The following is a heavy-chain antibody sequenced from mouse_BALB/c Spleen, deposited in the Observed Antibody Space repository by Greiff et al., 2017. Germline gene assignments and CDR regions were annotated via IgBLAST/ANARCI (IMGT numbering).Heavy chain of an antibody. Sequence: EVQLQQSGPDLVKPSQSLSLTCTVTGYSITSGYSWHWIRQFPGNKLEWMGYIHYSGSTNYNPSLKSRISITRDTSKNQFFLQLNSVTTEDTATHYCTHGNYGIWFAYWGQGTLVTVSA. J-gene: IGHJ3*01. CDR3: THGNYGIWFAY. CDR1: GYSITSGYS. CDR2: IHYSGST. V-gene: IGHV3-1*02. D-gene: IGHD2-1*01.